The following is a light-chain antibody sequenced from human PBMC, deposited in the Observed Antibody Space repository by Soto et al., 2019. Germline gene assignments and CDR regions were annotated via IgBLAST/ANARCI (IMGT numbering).Light chain of an antibody. CDR1: TCDVVGYSY. V-gene: IGLV2-11*01. CDR2: DVS. Sequence: QSVVTQPRSVSGSPGQLVTFSCTATTCDVVGYSYFSWYQQHPSKAAKRMIYDVSKRPSGVPDRFSRSKYGNTVSLTMSGLQAEDEADYYCCSYAGRYTFVLGSGTKVTVL. J-gene: IGLJ1*01. CDR3: CSYAGRYTFV.